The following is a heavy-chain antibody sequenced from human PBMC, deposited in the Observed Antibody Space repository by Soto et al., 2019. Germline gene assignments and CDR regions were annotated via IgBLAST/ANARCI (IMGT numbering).Heavy chain of an antibody. V-gene: IGHV3-21*01. CDR1: GFTFSIYS. CDR3: ARVHYDILTGWVPFDY. CDR2: ISSSSSYI. D-gene: IGHD3-9*01. Sequence: GGSLKLSCAASGFTFSIYSMNWVRQAPGKGLEWVSSISSSSSYIYCADSVKGRFTISRDNAKNSLYLQMNSLRAEDTAVYYCARVHYDILTGWVPFDYWGQGTLVTVSS. J-gene: IGHJ4*02.